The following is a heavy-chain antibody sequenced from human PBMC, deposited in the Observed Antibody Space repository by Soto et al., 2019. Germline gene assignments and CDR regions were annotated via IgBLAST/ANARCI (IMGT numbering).Heavy chain of an antibody. CDR1: GDSVSSNSAA. J-gene: IGHJ5*02. D-gene: IGHD6-13*01. Sequence: PSQTLSLTCVISGDSVSSNSAAWNWIRQSPSRGLEWLGRAYYRSKWYNDYAVSVKSRITINPDTSKNQFSLQLNSVTPEDTAVYYCARARSSSWYGVWFDPWGQGTLVTVSS. CDR2: AYYRSKWYN. CDR3: ARARSSSWYGVWFDP. V-gene: IGHV6-1*01.